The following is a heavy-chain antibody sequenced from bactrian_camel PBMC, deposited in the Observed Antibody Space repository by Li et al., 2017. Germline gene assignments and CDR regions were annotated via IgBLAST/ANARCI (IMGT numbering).Heavy chain of an antibody. V-gene: IGHV3S26*01. CDR3: AEGYCEVVAGSVDPEYEYFY. CDR1: GPTYSTYC. Sequence: QVQLVESGGGSVQSGGSLRLSCTPVGPTYSTYCIAWFRQAPGKEREGVATISRYSRIASYADSVKGRFTISKDNVKNTLYLQMNSLKPEDTAVYYCAEGYCEVVAGSVDPEYEYFYWGQGTQVTVS. D-gene: IGHD6*01. CDR2: ISRYSRIA. J-gene: IGHJ4*01.